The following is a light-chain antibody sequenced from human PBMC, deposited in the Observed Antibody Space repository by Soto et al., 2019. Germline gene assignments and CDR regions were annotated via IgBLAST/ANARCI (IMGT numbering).Light chain of an antibody. CDR1: QGISNY. Sequence: DIQMTQSPSSLSASVGYRVTITCRASQGISNYLAWYQQKPGKVPKLLMYAASTLQSGVPSRFSGSGSGTDFTLTISSLQPEDVETYYCQKYNSDPPTFGQGTKVDIK. CDR3: QKYNSDPPT. CDR2: AAS. V-gene: IGKV1-27*01. J-gene: IGKJ1*01.